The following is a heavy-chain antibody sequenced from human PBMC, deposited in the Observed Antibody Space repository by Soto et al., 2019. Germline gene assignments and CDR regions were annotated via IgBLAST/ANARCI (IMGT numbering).Heavy chain of an antibody. Sequence: VQLLESGGGLVQPGGSLRLSCAASGFTFSADAMSWVRQAPGKGLEWVSTIHGGGGATHYADSVKGRFTISRDDSKNTLYVQMNSLRAEDTAVYYCAKFKGHPLEYWYFDFWGRGTLVTVSS. V-gene: IGHV3-23*01. J-gene: IGHJ2*01. CDR1: GFTFSADA. D-gene: IGHD1-1*01. CDR2: IHGGGGAT. CDR3: AKFKGHPLEYWYFDF.